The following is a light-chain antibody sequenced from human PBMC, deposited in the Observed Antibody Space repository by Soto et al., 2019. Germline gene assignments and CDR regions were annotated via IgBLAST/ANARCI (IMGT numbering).Light chain of an antibody. V-gene: IGKV3-15*01. CDR3: QQYNNWPLT. J-gene: IGKJ5*01. Sequence: EIVLTQSPGTLSLSPGERATLSCRASQSFSSSYLAWYQQTPGQAPRLLIYGASSRATGIPVRFSGSGSGTEFTLTISSLQSEDFAVYYCQQYNNWPLTFGQGTRLEIK. CDR1: QSFSSSY. CDR2: GAS.